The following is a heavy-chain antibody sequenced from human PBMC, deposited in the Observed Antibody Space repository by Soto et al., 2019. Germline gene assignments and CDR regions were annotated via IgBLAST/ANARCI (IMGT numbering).Heavy chain of an antibody. J-gene: IGHJ4*02. CDR1: GGTVSSYA. V-gene: IGHV1-69*13. D-gene: IGHD4-17*01. Sequence: ASVKVSCKASGGTVSSYAISWGRQAPGQGLEWMGGIIPIFGTANYAQKFQGRVTITADESTSTAYMELSSLRSEDTAVHYCARGDYGDYEWNCWGQGTLVTVSS. CDR3: ARGDYGDYEWNC. CDR2: IIPIFGTA.